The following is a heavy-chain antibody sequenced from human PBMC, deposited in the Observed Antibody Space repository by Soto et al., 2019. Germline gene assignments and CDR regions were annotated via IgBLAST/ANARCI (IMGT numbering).Heavy chain of an antibody. CDR3: ARGDQWDILLRYIGMDV. CDR2: ISHEGETK. CDR1: GFSLRSFE. V-gene: IGHV3-30*03. J-gene: IGHJ6*02. Sequence: GGSLRLSCAVSGFSLRSFEMQWVRKPPGKGLEWVAFISHEGETKYYADSVKGRFTVSRDNSKNTLSLHMNNLRPEDTALYRCARGDQWDILLRYIGMDVWGPGTTVTSSS. D-gene: IGHD1-26*01.